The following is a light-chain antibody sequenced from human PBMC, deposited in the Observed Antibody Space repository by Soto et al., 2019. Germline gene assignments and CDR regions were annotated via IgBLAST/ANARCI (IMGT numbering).Light chain of an antibody. CDR1: SSDVGSYNL. CDR2: EVN. J-gene: IGLJ1*01. CDR3: SSYTTSNTRQIV. V-gene: IGLV2-14*02. Sequence: QSALTQPASVSGSPGQSITSCCTGASSDVGSYNLVSWYQQHPGKAPKLIIYEVNKRPSGVSIRFSGSKSGNTASLTISGLQPEDEADYYCSSYTTSNTRQIVFGTGTKVTVL.